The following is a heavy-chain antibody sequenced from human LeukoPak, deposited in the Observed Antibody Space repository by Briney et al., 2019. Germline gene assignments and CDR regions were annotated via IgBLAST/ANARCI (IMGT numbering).Heavy chain of an antibody. CDR3: TRDIDYYDSSGQTPK. CDR1: GFTFSNAW. CDR2: IKSKTDGGTT. D-gene: IGHD3-22*01. J-gene: IGHJ4*02. V-gene: IGHV3-15*01. Sequence: GGSLRLSCAASGFTFSNAWMSWVRQAPGKGLEWVGRIKSKTDGGTTDYAAPVKGRFTISRDDSKNTLYLQMNSLKTEDTAVYYCTRDIDYYDSSGQTPKGGQGTLVTVSS.